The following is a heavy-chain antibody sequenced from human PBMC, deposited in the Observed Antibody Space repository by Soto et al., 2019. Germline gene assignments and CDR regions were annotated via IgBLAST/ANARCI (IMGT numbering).Heavy chain of an antibody. CDR3: AKSPREYCSGGSCYSGYYYYMDV. J-gene: IGHJ6*03. V-gene: IGHV3-9*01. Sequence: EVQLVESGGGLVQPGRSLRLSCAASGFTFDDYAMHWVRQAPGKGLEWVSGISWNSGSIGDADSVKGRFTISRDNSKNSLYLQMNSLRAEDTALYYCAKSPREYCSGGSCYSGYYYYMDVWGKGTTVTVSS. CDR2: ISWNSGSI. D-gene: IGHD2-15*01. CDR1: GFTFDDYA.